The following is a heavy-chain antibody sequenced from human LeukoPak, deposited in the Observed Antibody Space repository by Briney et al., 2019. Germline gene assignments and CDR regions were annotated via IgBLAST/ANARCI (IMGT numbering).Heavy chain of an antibody. CDR1: GFTFSSYS. J-gene: IGHJ4*02. V-gene: IGHV3-48*01. CDR3: ARAWFGEAVFDY. Sequence: GGSLRLSCAASGFTFSSYSMNWVRQAPGKGLEWVSYISSSSTIYYADSVKGRFTISRDNAKNSLYLQMNSLRAEDTAVYYCARAWFGEAVFDYWGQGTLVTVSS. D-gene: IGHD3-10*01. CDR2: ISSSSTI.